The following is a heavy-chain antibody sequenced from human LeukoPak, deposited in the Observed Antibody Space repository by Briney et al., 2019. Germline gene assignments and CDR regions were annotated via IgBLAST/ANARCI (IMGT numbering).Heavy chain of an antibody. CDR1: GGYISSYY. CDR2: MYNSGST. V-gene: IGHV4-59*01. CDR3: SRMGARDFFDY. Sequence: SETLSLTCSVSGGYISSYYWSWIRQPPGKGLEWIGYMYNSGSTNYNPSLKSRVSMSVDTSKNQFSLKLTSVTAADTAVYYCSRMGARDFFDYWGQGTLVTVSS. D-gene: IGHD1-26*01. J-gene: IGHJ4*02.